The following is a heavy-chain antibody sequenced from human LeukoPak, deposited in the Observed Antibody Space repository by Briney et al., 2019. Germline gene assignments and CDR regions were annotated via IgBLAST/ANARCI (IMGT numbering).Heavy chain of an antibody. CDR3: AKAFLSAAAGPPPFDY. Sequence: GGSLRLSCAASGFTFSSYSMNWVRQAPGKGLEWVSSISSSSSYIYYADSVKGRFTISRDNAKNSLYLQMNSLRAEDTAVYYCAKAFLSAAAGPPPFDYWGQGTLVTVSS. V-gene: IGHV3-21*01. CDR2: ISSSSSYI. J-gene: IGHJ4*02. D-gene: IGHD6-13*01. CDR1: GFTFSSYS.